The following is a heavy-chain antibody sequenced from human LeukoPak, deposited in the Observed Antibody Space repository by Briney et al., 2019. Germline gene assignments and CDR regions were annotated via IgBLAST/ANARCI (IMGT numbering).Heavy chain of an antibody. CDR3: TRDSDILTGYYRGAFDI. CDR2: IKRKADGGTP. Sequence: GGSLRLSCAASGFTFSDAWMTWVRQASGKGLEWVGRIKRKADGGTPDYAAPVAGRFSISRDDSKKTLYLQMNSLKIEDTAVYYCTRDSDILTGYYRGAFDIWGQGTTVTVSP. D-gene: IGHD3-9*01. V-gene: IGHV3-15*01. CDR1: GFTFSDAW. J-gene: IGHJ3*02.